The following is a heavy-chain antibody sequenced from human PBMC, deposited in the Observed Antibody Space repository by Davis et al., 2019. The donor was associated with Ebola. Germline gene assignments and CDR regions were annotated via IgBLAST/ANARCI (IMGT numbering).Heavy chain of an antibody. CDR2: IYYSGST. J-gene: IGHJ4*02. CDR3: ASLPVVVPAAMSYFDY. D-gene: IGHD2-2*01. Sequence: ESLKISCTVSGGSISSSSYYWGWIRQPPGKGLEWIGSIYYSGSTYYNPSLKSRVTISVDTSKNQFSLKLSSVTAADTAVYYCASLPVVVPAAMSYFDYWGQGTLVTVSS. V-gene: IGHV4-39*07. CDR1: GGSISSSSYY.